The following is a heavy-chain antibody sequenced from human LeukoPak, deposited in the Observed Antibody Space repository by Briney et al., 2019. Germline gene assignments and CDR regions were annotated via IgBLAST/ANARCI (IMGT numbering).Heavy chain of an antibody. J-gene: IGHJ4*01. CDR1: GFSFTDYA. CDR2: VSGHGDTT. D-gene: IGHD6-19*01. CDR3: ARGSTAAAPGWVY. Sequence: PGGSLRLSCAASGFSFTDYAMSWARQPPGKGLEWVSAVSGHGDTTDYVDSVKGRFTISRANSRNTVHLRIDSLRIEDTGVYYCARGSTAAAPGWVYWGHGTLVTVSS. V-gene: IGHV3-23*01.